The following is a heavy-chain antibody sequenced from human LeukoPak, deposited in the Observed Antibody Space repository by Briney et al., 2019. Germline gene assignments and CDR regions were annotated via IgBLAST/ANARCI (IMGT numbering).Heavy chain of an antibody. CDR3: ARSYYGSGSHYQFDY. D-gene: IGHD3-10*01. J-gene: IGHJ4*02. CDR2: IIPIFGTA. CDR1: GGTFSSYA. V-gene: IGHV1-69*13. Sequence: ASVKVSCKASGGTFSSYAISWVRQAPGQGLEWMGGIIPIFGTANYAQKFQGRVTITADESTSTAYMELSSLRSEDTAVYYCARSYYGSGSHYQFDYWGQGTLVTVSS.